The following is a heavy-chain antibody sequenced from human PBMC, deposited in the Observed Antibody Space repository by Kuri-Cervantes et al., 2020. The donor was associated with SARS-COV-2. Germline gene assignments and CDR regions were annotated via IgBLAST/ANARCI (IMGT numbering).Heavy chain of an antibody. CDR2: INHSGST. CDR3: ARDNRVAAADTIYYYYGMDV. CDR1: GGSSSGYY. D-gene: IGHD6-13*01. V-gene: IGHV4-34*01. Sequence: SETLSLTCAVYGGSSSGYYWSWIRQPPGKGLEWIGEINHSGSTNYNPSLKSRVTISVDTSKNQFSLKLSSVTAAGTAVYYCARDNRVAAADTIYYYYGMDVWGQGTTVTVSS. J-gene: IGHJ6*02.